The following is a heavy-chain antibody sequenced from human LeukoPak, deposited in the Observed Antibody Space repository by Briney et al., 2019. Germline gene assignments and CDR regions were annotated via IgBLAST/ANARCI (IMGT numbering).Heavy chain of an antibody. D-gene: IGHD3-3*01. Sequence: GSLRLSCTASGFTFSNAWMSWVRQAPGKGLEWIGSIYYSGSTYYNPSLKSRVTISVDTSKRQFSLKLRSVTAADTAVYYCARLRNFGVIEYYFDYWGQGTLVPVSS. CDR2: IYYSGST. V-gene: IGHV4-39*07. CDR1: GFTFSNAW. J-gene: IGHJ4*02. CDR3: ARLRNFGVIEYYFDY.